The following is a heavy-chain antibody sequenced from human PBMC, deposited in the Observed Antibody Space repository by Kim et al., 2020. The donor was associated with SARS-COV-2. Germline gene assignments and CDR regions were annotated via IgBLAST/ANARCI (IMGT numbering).Heavy chain of an antibody. J-gene: IGHJ6*02. V-gene: IGHV4-59*13. D-gene: IGHD3-10*01. CDR1: GGSISSYY. CDR3: ARELGQSFYYYGMDV. Sequence: SETLSLTCTVSGGSISSYYWSWIRQPPGKGLEWIGYIYYSGSTNYNPSLKSRVTISVDTSKNQFSLKLSSVTAADTAVYYCARELGQSFYYYGMDVWGQGTTVTVSS. CDR2: IYYSGST.